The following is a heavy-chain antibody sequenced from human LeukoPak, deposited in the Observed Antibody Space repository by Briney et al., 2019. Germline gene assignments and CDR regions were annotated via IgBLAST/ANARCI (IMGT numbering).Heavy chain of an antibody. CDR1: GFTFSDYY. J-gene: IGHJ4*02. CDR2: ISSSGSTI. V-gene: IGHV3-11*04. D-gene: IGHD3-22*01. Sequence: GGSLRLSCAASGFTFSDYYMSWIRQAPGKGLEWVSYISSSGSTIYYADSVKGRFTISRDNAKNTLYLQMNSLRAEDTTVYNCAKDGYDGSGAYIDYWGQGTLVIVSS. CDR3: AKDGYDGSGAYIDY.